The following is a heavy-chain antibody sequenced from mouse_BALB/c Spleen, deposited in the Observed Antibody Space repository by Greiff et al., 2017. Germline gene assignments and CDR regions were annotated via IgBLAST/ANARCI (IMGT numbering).Heavy chain of an antibody. CDR2: ISSGGSYT. CDR3: TRDDYGSTYYAMDY. Sequence: EVKLMESGGGLVKPGGSLKLSCAASGFTFSSYTMSWVRQTPEKRLEWVATISSGGSYTYYPDSVKGRFTISRDNAKNTLYLQMSSLKSEDTAMYYCTRDDYGSTYYAMDYWGQGTSVTVSS. D-gene: IGHD1-1*01. CDR1: GFTFSSYT. J-gene: IGHJ4*01. V-gene: IGHV5-6-4*01.